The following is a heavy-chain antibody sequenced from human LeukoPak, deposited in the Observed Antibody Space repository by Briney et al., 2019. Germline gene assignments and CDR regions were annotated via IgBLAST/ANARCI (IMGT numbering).Heavy chain of an antibody. D-gene: IGHD5-18*01. CDR1: GFTFTSDA. V-gene: IGHV3-23*01. Sequence: GRSLRLSCAASGFTFTSDAMSWVRQAPGKGLEWVSAISGSGGSTYYADSVKGRFTISRDNSKNMLYLQMNSLGADDTAVYYCAKDHTAVVYSWGQGTLVTVSS. J-gene: IGHJ4*02. CDR2: ISGSGGST. CDR3: AKDHTAVVYS.